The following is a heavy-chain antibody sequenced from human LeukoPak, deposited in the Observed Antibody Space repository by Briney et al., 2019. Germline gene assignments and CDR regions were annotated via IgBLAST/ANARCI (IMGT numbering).Heavy chain of an antibody. CDR3: AKARGSGYYSSFDL. D-gene: IGHD6-19*01. CDR2: ISGSGGST. CDR1: GFSFSSYA. V-gene: IGHV3-23*01. J-gene: IGHJ2*01. Sequence: PGGSLRLSCAASGFSFSSYAMSWVRQAPGKGLEWVSAISGSGGSTYYADSVKGRFTISRDNSENTLYLQMNSLRAEDTAVYYCAKARGSGYYSSFDLWGRGTLVTVSS.